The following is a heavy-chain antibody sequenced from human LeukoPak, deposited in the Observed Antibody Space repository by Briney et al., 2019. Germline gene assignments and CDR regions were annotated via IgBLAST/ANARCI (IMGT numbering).Heavy chain of an antibody. CDR3: ARDPIAVAGRGY. V-gene: IGHV4-30-2*01. CDR2: IYHSGST. Sequence: SETLSLTCTVSGGSISSGGYYWSWIRQPPGKGLEWIGYIYHSGSTYYNPSLKSRVTISVDKSKNQSSLKLSSVTAADTAVYYCARDPIAVAGRGYWGQGTLVTVSS. D-gene: IGHD6-19*01. J-gene: IGHJ4*02. CDR1: GGSISSGGYY.